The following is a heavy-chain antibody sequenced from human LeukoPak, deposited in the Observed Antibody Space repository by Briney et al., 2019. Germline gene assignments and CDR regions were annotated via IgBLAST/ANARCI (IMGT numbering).Heavy chain of an antibody. Sequence: PSETLSLTCTVSGGSISSSSYYWGWIRQPPGKGLEWIGSIYDSGSTYYNPSLKSRVTISVDTSKNQFSLKLSSVTAADTAVYYCARSVPGRGHCSGGSCHATTNWFDPWGQGTLVTVSS. CDR3: ARSVPGRGHCSGGSCHATTNWFDP. V-gene: IGHV4-39*01. J-gene: IGHJ5*02. CDR2: IYDSGST. D-gene: IGHD2-15*01. CDR1: GGSISSSSYY.